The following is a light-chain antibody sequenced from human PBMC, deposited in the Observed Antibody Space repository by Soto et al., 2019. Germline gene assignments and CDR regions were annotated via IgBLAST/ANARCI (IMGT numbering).Light chain of an antibody. V-gene: IGLV2-11*01. Sequence: QSALTQPRSVSGSPGQSVTISCTGASSDVGGYNYVSWYQQHPGKAPKLMIYDVSKRPSGVPDRFSGSKSGNTASLTISGLQTEDEADYYCCSYAGRYTYVFGTGTKRTGL. CDR1: SSDVGGYNY. J-gene: IGLJ1*01. CDR3: CSYAGRYTYV. CDR2: DVS.